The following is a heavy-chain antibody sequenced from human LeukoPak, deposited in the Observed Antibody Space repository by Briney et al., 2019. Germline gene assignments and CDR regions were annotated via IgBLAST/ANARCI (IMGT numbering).Heavy chain of an antibody. CDR3: TRDGGFLYYLDY. D-gene: IGHD2-15*01. Sequence: GGSLRLSCAASGFTFRIYNMNWVRQAPGKGLEWVAFIRSKAYGGTTEYAASVKGRFTFSRDDSKSIAYLQMNNLKTEDTAVYYCTRDGGFLYYLDYWGQGALVTVSS. CDR1: GFTFRIYN. V-gene: IGHV3-49*04. J-gene: IGHJ4*02. CDR2: IRSKAYGGTT.